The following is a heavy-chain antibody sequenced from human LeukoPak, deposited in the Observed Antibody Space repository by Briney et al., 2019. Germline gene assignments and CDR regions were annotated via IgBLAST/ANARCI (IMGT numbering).Heavy chain of an antibody. J-gene: IGHJ5*02. CDR2: INPSGGST. CDR3: AREGAGGSYSEYNWFDP. V-gene: IGHV1-46*01. D-gene: IGHD1-26*01. CDR1: GYTFTSYY. Sequence: GASVKVSCKASGYTFTSYYMHWVRQAPGQGLEWMGIINPSGGSTSYAQKFQGRVTMTRDMSTSTVYMELSSLRSEDTAVYYCAREGAGGSYSEYNWFDPWGQGTLVTVSS.